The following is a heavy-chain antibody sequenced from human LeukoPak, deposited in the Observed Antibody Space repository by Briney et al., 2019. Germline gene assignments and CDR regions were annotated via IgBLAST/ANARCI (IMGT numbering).Heavy chain of an antibody. V-gene: IGHV3-30-3*01. CDR2: ISYDGSNK. D-gene: IGHD6-13*01. CDR3: ARASIAAAGTGWYYFDY. CDR1: GFTFSSYA. Sequence: GRSLRLSCAASGFTFSSYAMHWVRQAPGKGLEWVAVISYDGSNKYYADSVKGRFTISRDNSKSTLYLQMNSLRAEDTAVYYCARASIAAAGTGWYYFDYWGQGTLVTVSS. J-gene: IGHJ4*02.